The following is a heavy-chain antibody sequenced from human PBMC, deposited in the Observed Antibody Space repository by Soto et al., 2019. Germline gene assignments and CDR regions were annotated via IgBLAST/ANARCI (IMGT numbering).Heavy chain of an antibody. CDR1: DYPFSLYL. V-gene: IGHV5-51*01. CDR3: ARHGSRDGTDV. Sequence: GEDLNHSCTVSDYPFSLYLIGCVRQLPGKGLEWMGIIYPGDSDTRYSPSFQGQVTISADKSISTACLQWSSLKASDTAMYYCARHGSRDGTDVWGQGTT. J-gene: IGHJ6*02. CDR2: IYPGDSDT.